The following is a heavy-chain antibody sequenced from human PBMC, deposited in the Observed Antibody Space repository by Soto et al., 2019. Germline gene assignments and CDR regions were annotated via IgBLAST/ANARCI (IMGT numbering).Heavy chain of an antibody. Sequence: PSETLSLTCAVYGGSFSGYYWSWIRQPPGKGLEWIGEINHRGSTNYNPSLKSRVTISVDTSKNQFSLKLSSVTAADTAVYYCAGPDYVNYWGQGTLVTVSS. CDR3: AGPDYVNY. CDR1: GGSFSGYY. V-gene: IGHV4-34*01. J-gene: IGHJ4*02. CDR2: INHRGST.